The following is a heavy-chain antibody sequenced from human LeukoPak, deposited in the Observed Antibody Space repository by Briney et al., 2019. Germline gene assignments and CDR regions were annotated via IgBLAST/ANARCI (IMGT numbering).Heavy chain of an antibody. CDR1: GFTFSSYA. J-gene: IGHJ4*02. CDR3: ARVSRYSSGWWGGDYFDY. D-gene: IGHD6-19*01. V-gene: IGHV3-21*01. Sequence: GGSLRLSCAASGFTFSSYAMNWVRQAPGKGLEWVSSISSSSSYIYYADSVKGRFTISRDNAKNSLYLQMNSLRAEDTAVYYCARVSRYSSGWWGGDYFDYWGQGTLVTDSS. CDR2: ISSSSSYI.